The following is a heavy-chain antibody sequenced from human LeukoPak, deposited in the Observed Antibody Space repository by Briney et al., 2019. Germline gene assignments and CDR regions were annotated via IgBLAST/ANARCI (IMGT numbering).Heavy chain of an antibody. D-gene: IGHD6-19*01. CDR1: GYTFTGYY. V-gene: IGHV1-2*02. CDR2: INPNSGGT. J-gene: IGHJ4*02. CDR3: ARAEQWLVLFDY. Sequence: ASVNVSCKASGYTFTGYYMHWVRQAPGQGLEWMGWINPNSGGTNYAQKFQGRVAMTRDTSISTAYMELSRLRSDDTAVYYCARAEQWLVLFDYWGQGTLVTVSS.